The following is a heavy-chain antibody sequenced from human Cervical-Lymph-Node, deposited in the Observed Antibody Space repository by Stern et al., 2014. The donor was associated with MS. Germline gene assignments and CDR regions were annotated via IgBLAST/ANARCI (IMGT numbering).Heavy chain of an antibody. CDR3: ARVAYCGGDCSAFDS. CDR1: GGSMASSTGGYF. D-gene: IGHD2-21*02. V-gene: IGHV4-31*11. J-gene: IGHJ4*02. CDR2: IYYSGST. Sequence: VQLVESGPGLVQPSQTLSLICAVSGGSMASSTGGYFWSWIRQPPGKGLEWIGFIYYSGSTYYNPSLKRRTTISVDTSKNQVSLRLTSMTAADTAVYYCARVAYCGGDCSAFDSWGQGTLVTVSS.